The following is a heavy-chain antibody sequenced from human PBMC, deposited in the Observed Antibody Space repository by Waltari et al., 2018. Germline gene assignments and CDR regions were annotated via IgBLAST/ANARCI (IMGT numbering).Heavy chain of an antibody. CDR3: ARDPVPAATHDAFDI. J-gene: IGHJ3*02. V-gene: IGHV4-4*07. D-gene: IGHD2-2*01. CDR2: IYTSGST. CDR1: GGSISSYY. Sequence: QVQLQESGPGLVKPSETLSLTCTVSGGSISSYYWSWIRQPAGKGLEWIGRIYTSGSTNYNPYLKSRVTMSVDTSKNQFSLKLSSVTAADTAVYYCARDPVPAATHDAFDIWGQGTMVTVSS.